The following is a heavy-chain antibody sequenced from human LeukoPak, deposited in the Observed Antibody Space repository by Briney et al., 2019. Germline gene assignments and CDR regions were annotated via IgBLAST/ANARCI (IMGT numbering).Heavy chain of an antibody. CDR3: ARDNYGDYGMYV. D-gene: IGHD4-17*01. V-gene: IGHV3-53*01. CDR2: IYSGGST. CDR1: GFTVSSNY. J-gene: IGHJ6*04. Sequence: GGSLRLSCAASGFTVSSNYMSWVRQAPGKGLEWVSVIYSGGSTYYADSVTGRFTISRDNSKNTLYLQMNSLRAEDTAVYYCARDNYGDYGMYVWGKGTTVTVSS.